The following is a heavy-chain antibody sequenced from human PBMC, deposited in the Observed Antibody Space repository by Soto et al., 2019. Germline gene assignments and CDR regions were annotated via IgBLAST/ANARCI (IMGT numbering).Heavy chain of an antibody. Sequence: AKTLSLTCTVSGVSISGSYWSWIRQPPGKGLEWIGYIYYGGGTNHNPSLKSRVTISVDASKSQFPLTLTSVTAADTALYYCARDSGSYYRDWGPGTMVTVS. CDR3: ARDSGSYYRD. CDR1: GVSISGSY. V-gene: IGHV4-59*01. CDR2: IYYGGGT. D-gene: IGHD1-26*01. J-gene: IGHJ4*02.